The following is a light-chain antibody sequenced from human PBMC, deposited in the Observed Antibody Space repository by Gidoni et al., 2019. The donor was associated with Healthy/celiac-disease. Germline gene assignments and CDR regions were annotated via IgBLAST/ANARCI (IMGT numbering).Light chain of an antibody. CDR3: QSYDSSLSGSNYV. V-gene: IGLV1-40*01. Sequence: QSVLTQPRSVTGAPGQRVTTSCTGSSSNIGAGYDVPWYQQLPGTAPKLLTFGNSNRPSGVPDRFSGSKSGTSASLAIPGLQAEDEADYYCQSYDSSLSGSNYVFGTGTKVTVL. CDR2: GNS. CDR1: SSNIGAGYD. J-gene: IGLJ1*01.